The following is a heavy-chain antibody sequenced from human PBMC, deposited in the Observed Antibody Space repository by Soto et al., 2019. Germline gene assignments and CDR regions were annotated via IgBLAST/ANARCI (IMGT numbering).Heavy chain of an antibody. CDR2: INHSGST. V-gene: IGHV4-34*01. Sequence: QVQLQQWGAGLLKPSETLSLTCAVYGGSFSGYYWSWIRQPPGKGLEWIGEINHSGSTNYNPSLKRRVTISVDTSQNQVSLKLSPVTAADTAVYYCARGPMVRGVITPFGYWGQGTLVTVSS. CDR3: ARGPMVRGVITPFGY. J-gene: IGHJ4*02. CDR1: GGSFSGYY. D-gene: IGHD3-10*01.